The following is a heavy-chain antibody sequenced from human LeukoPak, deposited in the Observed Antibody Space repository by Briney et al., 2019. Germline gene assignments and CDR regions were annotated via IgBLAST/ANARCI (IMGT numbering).Heavy chain of an antibody. CDR1: GYTFTGYY. V-gene: IGHV1-2*02. CDR3: ARVMYDYVWGSYLALDY. J-gene: IGHJ4*02. CDR2: INPNSGGT. Sequence: ASVKVSCKASGYTFTGYYMHWVRQAPGQGLEWMGWINPNSGGTDYAQKFQGRVTMTRDTSISTAYMELSRLRSDDTAVYYCARVMYDYVWGSYLALDYWGQGTLVTVSS. D-gene: IGHD3-16*02.